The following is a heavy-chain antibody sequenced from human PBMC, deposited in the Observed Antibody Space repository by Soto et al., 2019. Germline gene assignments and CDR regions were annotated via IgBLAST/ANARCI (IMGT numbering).Heavy chain of an antibody. CDR3: ARCAVPAAYYYYGMDV. CDR2: IYYSGST. Sequence: SETLSLTCTVSGGSISSGGYYWSWIRQHPGKGLEWIGYIYYSGSTYYNPSLKSRVTISVDTSKNQFSLKLSSVTAADTAVYYCARCAVPAAYYYYGMDVWGQGTTVT. V-gene: IGHV4-31*03. J-gene: IGHJ6*02. D-gene: IGHD2-2*01. CDR1: GGSISSGGYY.